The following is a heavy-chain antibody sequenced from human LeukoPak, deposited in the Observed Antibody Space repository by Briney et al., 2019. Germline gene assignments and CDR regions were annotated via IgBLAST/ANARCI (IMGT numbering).Heavy chain of an antibody. Sequence: SSETLSLTCTVSGGSISSSSYYWGWIRQPPGKGLEWIGSIYYSGSTYYNPSLKSRVTISVDTSKNQFSLKLSSVTAADTAVYYCARAGLESYYGSGVYYYYYMDVWGKGTTVTVSS. J-gene: IGHJ6*03. D-gene: IGHD3-10*01. CDR2: IYYSGST. CDR1: GGSISSSSYY. CDR3: ARAGLESYYGSGVYYYYYMDV. V-gene: IGHV4-39*07.